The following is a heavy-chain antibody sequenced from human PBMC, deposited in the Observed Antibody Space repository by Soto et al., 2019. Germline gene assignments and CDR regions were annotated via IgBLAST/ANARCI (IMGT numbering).Heavy chain of an antibody. V-gene: IGHV3-33*01. D-gene: IGHD4-17*01. CDR3: ARDDDYGDNGLDY. J-gene: IGHJ4*02. Sequence: QVQLVESGGGVVQPGGSLRLSCAASGFTFGRHGMHWVRQAPGKGLEWVAVIGSDGRRDSYADSVKGRFTISRDNGQNTLYFQMNSLRAEDTAVYYCARDDDYGDNGLDYWGQGTLVTVSS. CDR1: GFTFGRHG. CDR2: IGSDGRRD.